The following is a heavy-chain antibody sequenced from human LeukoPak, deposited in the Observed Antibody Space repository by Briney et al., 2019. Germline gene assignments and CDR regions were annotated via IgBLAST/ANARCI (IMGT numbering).Heavy chain of an antibody. CDR3: AKYYYGSGSHFDY. J-gene: IGHJ4*02. CDR2: IYSGGST. D-gene: IGHD3-10*01. CDR1: GFTFSSYA. V-gene: IGHV3-53*04. Sequence: GGSLRLSCAASGFTFSSYAMSWVRQAPGKGLEWVSVIYSGGSTYYADSVKGRFTISRHNSKNTLYLQMNSLRAEDTAVYYCAKYYYGSGSHFDYWGQGTLVTVSS.